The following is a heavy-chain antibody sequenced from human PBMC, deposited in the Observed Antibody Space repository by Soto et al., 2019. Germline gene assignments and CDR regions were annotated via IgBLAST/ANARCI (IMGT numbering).Heavy chain of an antibody. D-gene: IGHD2-15*01. CDR2: INPNSGGT. CDR3: ARGYCSGGSCYDPDYSYYYMDV. CDR1: GYTFTGYD. Sequence: ASVKVSCKASGYTFTGYDMHWVRQAPGQGLEWMGWINPNSGGTNYAQKFQGWVTMTRDTSISTAYMELSRLRSDDTAVYYCARGYCSGGSCYDPDYSYYYMDVWGKGTTVTVSS. V-gene: IGHV1-2*04. J-gene: IGHJ6*03.